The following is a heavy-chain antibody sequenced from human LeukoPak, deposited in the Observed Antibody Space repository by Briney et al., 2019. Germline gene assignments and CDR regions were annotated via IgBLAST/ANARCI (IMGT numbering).Heavy chain of an antibody. CDR1: GGTFSNYA. J-gene: IGHJ6*03. D-gene: IGHD4-11*01. Sequence: GASVKVSCKASGGTFSNYAISWVRQAPGQGLEWMGRIIPMFGTTNYAQNFQGRVTITTDESTSTAYMVVSSLRIEDTAVYYCASVTVTTWAPDGHMDVWGKGTTVTVSS. CDR3: ASVTVTTWAPDGHMDV. CDR2: IIPMFGTT. V-gene: IGHV1-69*05.